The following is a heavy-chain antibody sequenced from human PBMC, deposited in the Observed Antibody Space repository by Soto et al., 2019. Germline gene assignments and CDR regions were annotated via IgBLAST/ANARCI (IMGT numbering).Heavy chain of an antibody. CDR2: ISGSDGST. CDR3: ASPPRATVTDNIFDF. J-gene: IGHJ4*02. CDR1: GFTLNNHA. Sequence: GGSLRLSCTASGFTLNNHAMSWVRQAPGKGLEWVSVISGSDGSTYYTDSVRGRFSISRDSSKNTLYLQMSSLRAEDTAVYYCASPPRATVTDNIFDFWGPGTLVTVSS. D-gene: IGHD4-17*01. V-gene: IGHV3-23*01.